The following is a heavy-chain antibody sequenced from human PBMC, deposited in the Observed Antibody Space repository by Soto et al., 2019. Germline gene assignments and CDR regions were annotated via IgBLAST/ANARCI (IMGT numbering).Heavy chain of an antibody. V-gene: IGHV3-7*01. Sequence: GGSLRLSCAASGFTFSSYWMSWVRQAPGKGLEWVANIKQDGSEKYYVDSVKGRFTISRDNAKNSLYLQMNSLRAEDTAVYYCARRGKDGDYYFDYWGQGTLVTVSS. CDR2: IKQDGSEK. CDR3: ARRGKDGDYYFDY. D-gene: IGHD4-17*01. CDR1: GFTFSSYW. J-gene: IGHJ4*02.